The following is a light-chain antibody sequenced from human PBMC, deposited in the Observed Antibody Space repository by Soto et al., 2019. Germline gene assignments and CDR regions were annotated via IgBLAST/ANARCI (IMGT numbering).Light chain of an antibody. CDR3: QQYNNWPFT. Sequence: EIVLTQSPATLSSFPGDRVTLSCRASQYINTRLAWYQQKPGQAPRLLIYGASTRATGIPARFSGSGSGTEFTLTISSLQSEDFAVYYCQQYNNWPFTFGPGTKVDIK. J-gene: IGKJ3*01. CDR2: GAS. CDR1: QYINTR. V-gene: IGKV3-15*01.